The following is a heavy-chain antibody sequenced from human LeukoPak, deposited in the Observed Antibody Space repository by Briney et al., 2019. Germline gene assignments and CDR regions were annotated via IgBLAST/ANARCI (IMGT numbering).Heavy chain of an antibody. V-gene: IGHV4-34*01. CDR2: INHSGST. J-gene: IGHJ4*02. D-gene: IGHD3-16*01. CDR3: ASAYHWFFDY. CDR1: GGSFSGYY. Sequence: SETLSLTCAVYGGSFSGYYWSWIRQPPGKGLEWIGEINHSGSTNYNPSLKSRVTISVDTSKYQFSLKLSSVTAADTAVYYCASAYHWFFDYWGQGTLVTVSS.